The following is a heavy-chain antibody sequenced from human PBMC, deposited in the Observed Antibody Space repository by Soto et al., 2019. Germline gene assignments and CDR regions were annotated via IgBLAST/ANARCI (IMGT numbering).Heavy chain of an antibody. V-gene: IGHV1-3*01. CDR1: GYTVTSYA. CDR2: INAGNGNT. CDR3: AILIVLVVAATFCDY. J-gene: IGHJ4*02. Sequence: GASGRVACKGSGYTVTSYAMHWVRQAPGQRLEWMGWINAGNGNTKYSQKFQGRVTITRDTSASTAYMELSSLRSEDTAVYYCAILIVLVVAATFCDYWGQGPLVTVSS. D-gene: IGHD2-15*01.